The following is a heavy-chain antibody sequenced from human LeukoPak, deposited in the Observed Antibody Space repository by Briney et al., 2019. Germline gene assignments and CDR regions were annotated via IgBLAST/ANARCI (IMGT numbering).Heavy chain of an antibody. V-gene: IGHV4-4*07. CDR3: ARGRDYGDYGRYYYYMDV. J-gene: IGHJ6*03. CDR1: RGSISTFY. D-gene: IGHD4-17*01. CDR2: IYTRGST. Sequence: SETLSLTCTVSRGSISTFYWSWIRQPAGKGLEWIGRIYTRGSTNYNPSLKSRVTMSVDTSKNQFSLNLSSATAADTAVYYCARGRDYGDYGRYYYYMDVWGKGTTVTISS.